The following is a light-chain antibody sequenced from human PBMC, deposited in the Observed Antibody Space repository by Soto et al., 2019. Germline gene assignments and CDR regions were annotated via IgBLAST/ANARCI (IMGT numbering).Light chain of an antibody. CDR2: DAS. CDR3: QHFNSFPYT. J-gene: IGKJ2*01. Sequence: AIQLTQSPSSLSASVGDRVTITCRASQGISSALTWYQQKAGKAPKLLIYDASSLESGVPSRFSGSGSGTDFTLTISSLQPEDFAVYYCQHFNSFPYTFGQGTKLEIK. CDR1: QGISSA. V-gene: IGKV1-13*02.